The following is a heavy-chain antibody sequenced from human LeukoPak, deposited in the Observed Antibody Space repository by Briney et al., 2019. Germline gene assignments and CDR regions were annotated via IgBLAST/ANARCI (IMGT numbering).Heavy chain of an antibody. V-gene: IGHV1-8*01. J-gene: IGHJ4*02. CDR1: GYTFTSYD. D-gene: IGHD2-2*01. CDR3: ARWGGKGYCSSTSCYSFDY. Sequence: ASVKVSCKASGYTFTSYDINWVRQATGQGLEWMGWMNPNSGNTGYAQKFQGRVTMTRNTSISTAYMELSSLRSEDTAVYYCARWGGKGYCSSTSCYSFDYWGQGTLVTVSS. CDR2: MNPNSGNT.